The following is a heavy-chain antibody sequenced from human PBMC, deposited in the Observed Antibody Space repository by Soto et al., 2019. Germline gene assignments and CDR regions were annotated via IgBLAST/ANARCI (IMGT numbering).Heavy chain of an antibody. CDR3: ASSALYGKDV. Sequence: SETLSLTCSVSGGSIISGYYYWIWLRQPPGQGLEWIGNIYYSGTTYYNPSLKNRLIISIDTSTNQFSLKVGSVCAAGTAVYYCASSALYGKDVWGQGTTVTVSS. CDR1: GGSIISGYYY. J-gene: IGHJ6*02. CDR2: IYYSGTT. V-gene: IGHV4-30-4*01.